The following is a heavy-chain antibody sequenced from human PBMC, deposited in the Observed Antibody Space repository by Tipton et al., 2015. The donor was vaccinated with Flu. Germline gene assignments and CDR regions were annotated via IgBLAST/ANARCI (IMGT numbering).Heavy chain of an antibody. CDR3: ARAVGGSGSY. CDR1: GFIVTSDY. V-gene: IGHV3-53*01. D-gene: IGHD3-10*01. J-gene: IGHJ4*02. CDR2: IYSGDSA. Sequence: SLRLSCAASGFIVTSDYMSWVRQAPGKGLEWVSVIYSGDSASYADSVRGRFTISRDNSKNTLYLQMNDLRVEDTAVYYCARAVGGSGSYWGQGTLVTVSS.